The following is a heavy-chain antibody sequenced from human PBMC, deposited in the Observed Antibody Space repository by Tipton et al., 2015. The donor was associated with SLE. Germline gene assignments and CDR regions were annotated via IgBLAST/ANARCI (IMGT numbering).Heavy chain of an antibody. J-gene: IGHJ6*02. D-gene: IGHD2-15*01. CDR3: ARIREIRWYAMDV. CDR1: GDSMIAYY. Sequence: TLSLTCTVSGDSMIAYYWSWIRQSPGKGLEWIGCVYDSGSTNYNPSLKSRVTVSIDTSKNQFSLTLSSVTAADTALYYCARIREIRWYAMDVWGQGTTVIVSS. CDR2: VYDSGST. V-gene: IGHV4-59*08.